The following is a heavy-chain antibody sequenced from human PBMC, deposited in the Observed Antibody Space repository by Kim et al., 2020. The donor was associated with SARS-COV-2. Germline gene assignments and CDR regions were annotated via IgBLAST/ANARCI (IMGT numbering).Heavy chain of an antibody. CDR3: ARLYDSSGYLFYFDL. CDR1: GGSISSYY. V-gene: IGHV4-59*08. Sequence: SETLSLTCTVSGGSISSYYWSWIRQPPGKGLEWIGYIYYSGSTNYNPSLKSRVTISVDTSKNQFSLKLSSVTAADTAVYYCARLYDSSGYLFYFDLWGRG. CDR2: IYYSGST. J-gene: IGHJ2*01. D-gene: IGHD3-22*01.